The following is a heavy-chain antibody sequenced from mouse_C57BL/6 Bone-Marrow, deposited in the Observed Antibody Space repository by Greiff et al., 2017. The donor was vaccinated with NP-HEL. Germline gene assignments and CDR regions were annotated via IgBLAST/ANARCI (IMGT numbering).Heavy chain of an antibody. D-gene: IGHD1-1*01. CDR3: AKMRLLRGAY. V-gene: IGHV1-85*01. Sequence: QVQLQQSGPELVKPGASVKLSCKASGYTFTSYDINWVKQRPGQRLEWLGWIYTRDGGSKYNEKFKGKGTLTVDTSSSTAYMEIHSLTSEEAAVYFCAKMRLLRGAYWGQGTLVTVSA. J-gene: IGHJ3*01. CDR2: IYTRDGGS. CDR1: GYTFTSYD.